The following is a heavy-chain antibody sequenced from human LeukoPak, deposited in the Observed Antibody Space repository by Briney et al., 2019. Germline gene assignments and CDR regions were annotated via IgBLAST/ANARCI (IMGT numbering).Heavy chain of an antibody. D-gene: IGHD3-10*01. V-gene: IGHV1-18*04. CDR2: ISTYNGNT. J-gene: IGHJ3*02. CDR1: GYTFTGYY. CDR3: TRDPDGDDAFDI. Sequence: ASVKVSCKASGYTFTGYYMHWVRQAPGQGLEWMGWISTYNGNTRYTQKLQGRVTMTTEKSTSTAYMELRSLTSDDTAVYYCTRDPDGDDAFDIWGQGTMVIVSS.